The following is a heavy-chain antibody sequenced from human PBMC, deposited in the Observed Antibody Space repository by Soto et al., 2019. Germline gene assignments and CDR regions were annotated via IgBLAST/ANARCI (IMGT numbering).Heavy chain of an antibody. CDR2: IRGGGDAT. V-gene: IGHV3-23*01. Sequence: GGSLRLSCAASGFTFRSYAMSWVRQAPGKGLEWVSGIRGGGDATYYADSVKGRFTVSRDNSKNTLYLEMNTLRAEDTAIYYCTKDQDKTGFPSYFDPWGQGTLVTV. CDR3: TKDQDKTGFPSYFDP. CDR1: GFTFRSYA. D-gene: IGHD1-26*01. J-gene: IGHJ5*02.